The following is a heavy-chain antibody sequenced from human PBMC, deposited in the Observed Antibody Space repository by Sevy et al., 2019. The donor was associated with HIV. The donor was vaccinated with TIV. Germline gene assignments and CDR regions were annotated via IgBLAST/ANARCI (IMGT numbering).Heavy chain of an antibody. Sequence: GGSLRLSCEASGFDFSSHWMQWVRQAPGKGLVWVSRMNTDGSSTNYADSVKGRFTISRDNSKNTLYLQMNSLRAEDTAVYYCAKDAYSNRFDYWGQGTLVTVSS. D-gene: IGHD4-4*01. V-gene: IGHV3-74*01. J-gene: IGHJ4*02. CDR3: AKDAYSNRFDY. CDR2: MNTDGSST. CDR1: GFDFSSHW.